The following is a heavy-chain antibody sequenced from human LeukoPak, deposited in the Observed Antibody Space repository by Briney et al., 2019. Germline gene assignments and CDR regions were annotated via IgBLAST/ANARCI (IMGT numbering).Heavy chain of an antibody. D-gene: IGHD1-26*01. CDR1: GYTFTGYY. J-gene: IGHJ4*02. V-gene: IGHV1-2*02. CDR3: VPSANYYYFDY. Sequence: ASVKVSCKASGYTFTGYYMHWVRQGPGLGFEWMGWINPKSGGTSYPQKFQGRLTMTRDTSISTAYMELSRLGSDDTAVYYCVPSANYYYFDYWGQGTLVTVSS. CDR2: INPKSGGT.